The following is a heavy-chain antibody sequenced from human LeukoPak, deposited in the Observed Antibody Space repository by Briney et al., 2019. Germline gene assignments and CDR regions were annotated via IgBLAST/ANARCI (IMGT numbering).Heavy chain of an antibody. CDR1: GYSISSGYY. CDR3: ARLSGIYCDRGSCFNYFDS. V-gene: IGHV4-38-2*02. D-gene: IGHD2-15*01. J-gene: IGHJ5*01. Sequence: SETLSLTCTVSGYSISSGYYWGWIRQPPGQRLEWIGSIYHSGSTFYNPSLKSRVTISVDTSKNQFPLRLTSVTAADTAVYYCARLSGIYCDRGSCFNYFDSWGQGALVTVSS. CDR2: IYHSGST.